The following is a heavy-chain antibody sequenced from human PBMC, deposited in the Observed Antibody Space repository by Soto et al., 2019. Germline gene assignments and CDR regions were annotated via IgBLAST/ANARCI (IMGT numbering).Heavy chain of an antibody. CDR2: IKSKTDGGTT. D-gene: IGHD3-9*01. J-gene: IGHJ6*02. V-gene: IGHV3-15*07. CDR1: GFTFSNAW. CDR3: TTDQRYFDWLPNYYYYGMDV. Sequence: GGSLRLSCAASGFTFSNAWMNWVRQAPGKGLEWVGRIKSKTDGGTTDYAAPVKGRFTISRDDSKNTLYLQMNSLKTEDTAVYYCTTDQRYFDWLPNYYYYGMDVWGQGTTVTVSS.